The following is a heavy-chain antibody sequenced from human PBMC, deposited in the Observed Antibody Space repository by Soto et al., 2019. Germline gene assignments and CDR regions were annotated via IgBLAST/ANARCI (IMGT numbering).Heavy chain of an antibody. V-gene: IGHV4-59*01. J-gene: IGHJ4*02. Sequence: SETLSLTCTVSGGSISSYYWSWIRQPPGKGLEWIGYIYYSGSTNYNPSLKSRVTISVDTSKNQFSPKLSSVTAADTAVYYCARGLTTYYYDSSGYYSYWSFDYWGQGTLVTVSS. D-gene: IGHD3-22*01. CDR2: IYYSGST. CDR1: GGSISSYY. CDR3: ARGLTTYYYDSSGYYSYWSFDY.